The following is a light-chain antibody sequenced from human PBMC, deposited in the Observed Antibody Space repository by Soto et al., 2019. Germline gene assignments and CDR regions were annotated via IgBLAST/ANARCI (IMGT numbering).Light chain of an antibody. CDR1: QSISSW. V-gene: IGKV1-5*03. Sequence: DIQTTQSPSILYASVGGRGTLTCRASQSISSWLAWYQQKPGKAPNLLIYKAYHLENGVTSRFSGSGSGTEFTLTISSLQPEDFATYYCQQSYSTPITFGQGTRLDIK. CDR3: QQSYSTPIT. CDR2: KAY. J-gene: IGKJ5*01.